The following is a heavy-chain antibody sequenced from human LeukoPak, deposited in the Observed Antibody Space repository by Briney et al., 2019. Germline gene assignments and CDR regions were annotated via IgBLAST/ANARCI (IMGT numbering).Heavy chain of an antibody. V-gene: IGHV4-30-4*01. CDR1: GGSISSGDYY. Sequence: SQTLSLTCTVSGGSISSGDYYWSWIRQPPGKGLGWIGYIYYSGSTYYNPSLKSRVTISVDTSKNQFSLKLSSVTAADTAVYYCARGYYDFWSGYYTVGYYYYGMDVWGQGTTVTVSS. J-gene: IGHJ6*02. CDR3: ARGYYDFWSGYYTVGYYYYGMDV. CDR2: IYYSGST. D-gene: IGHD3-3*01.